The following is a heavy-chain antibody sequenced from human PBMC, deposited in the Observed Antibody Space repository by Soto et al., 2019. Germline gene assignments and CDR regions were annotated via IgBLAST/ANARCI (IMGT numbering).Heavy chain of an antibody. J-gene: IGHJ6*02. CDR1: GGTFSSYA. Sequence: SVKVSCQASGGTFSSYAISWVRQAPGQGLEWMGGIIPIFGTANYAQKFQGRVTITADKSTSTAYMELSSLRSEDTAVYYCARMSTPVSRGMDVWGQGTTVTVSS. CDR3: ARMSTPVSRGMDV. D-gene: IGHD2-15*01. V-gene: IGHV1-69*06. CDR2: IIPIFGTA.